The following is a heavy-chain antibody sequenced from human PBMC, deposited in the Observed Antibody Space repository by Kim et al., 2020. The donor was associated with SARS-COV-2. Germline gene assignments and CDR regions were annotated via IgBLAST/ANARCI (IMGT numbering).Heavy chain of an antibody. Sequence: GGSLRLSCAASGFTFSSAWMSWVRQAPGKGLEWVGRIKSTSIGGPTDYAAPVKGRFTISRDDSKNTVFLQMNSLKTEDTAVYYCTTHLTAVTLGDWGQGT. J-gene: IGHJ4*02. CDR3: TTHLTAVTLGD. CDR1: GFTFSSAW. CDR2: IKSTSIGGPT. D-gene: IGHD4-17*01. V-gene: IGHV3-15*01.